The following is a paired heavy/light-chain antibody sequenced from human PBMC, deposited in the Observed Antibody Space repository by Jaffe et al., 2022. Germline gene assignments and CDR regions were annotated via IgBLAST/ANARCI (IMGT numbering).Heavy chain of an antibody. D-gene: IGHD3-16*02. CDR2: IYPGDSDT. J-gene: IGHJ3*02. CDR3: ARQPACNYDYIWGSYRCSAFDI. V-gene: IGHV5-51*01. CDR1: GYSFTSYW. Sequence: EVQLVQSGAEVKKPGESLKISCKGSGYSFTSYWIGWVRQMPGKGLEWMGIIYPGDSDTRYSPSFQGQVTISADKSISTAYLQWSSLKASDTAMYYCARQPACNYDYIWGSYRCSAFDIWGQGTMVTVSS.
Light chain of an antibody. J-gene: IGKJ3*01. CDR1: QGISNY. CDR2: ASS. V-gene: IGKV1-17*03. Sequence: DIQMTQSPSAMSASVGDRVTITCRASQGISNYLAWFQQKPGKVPKRLIYASSSLQSGVPSRFSGSGSGTEFTLTISSLQPEDFATYYCLQHNSYPFTFGPGTKVDIK. CDR3: LQHNSYPFT.